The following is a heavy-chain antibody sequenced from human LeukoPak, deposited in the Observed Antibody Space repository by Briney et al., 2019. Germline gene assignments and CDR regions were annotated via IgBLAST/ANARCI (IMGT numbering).Heavy chain of an antibody. CDR2: ISHDGFI. CDR3: ARDWVYKIDY. J-gene: IGHJ4*02. Sequence: GGSLRLSCETAVFTFSSDLMRWVRRTRGKGRVWVSRISHDGFISYADSVKGRFTISRDNAKNTLILQMNSLRAEDTAVYYCARDWVYKIDYWGRGTLVTVSS. V-gene: IGHV3-74*01. D-gene: IGHD5-24*01. CDR1: VFTFSSDL.